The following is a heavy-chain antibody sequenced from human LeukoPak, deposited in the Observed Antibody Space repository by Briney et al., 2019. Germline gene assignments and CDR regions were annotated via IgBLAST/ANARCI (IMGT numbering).Heavy chain of an antibody. J-gene: IGHJ4*02. CDR3: AKDRGGYGGSYDFDY. Sequence: GGSLRLSCAASGFTFSSYAMSWVRQAPGKGLEWVSAISGSGGSTYYADSVKGRFTISRDNSKNTLYLQMNSLRAEDTAVYYCAKDRGGYGGSYDFDYWGQGTLVTVSS. CDR1: GFTFSSYA. CDR2: ISGSGGST. D-gene: IGHD1-26*01. V-gene: IGHV3-23*01.